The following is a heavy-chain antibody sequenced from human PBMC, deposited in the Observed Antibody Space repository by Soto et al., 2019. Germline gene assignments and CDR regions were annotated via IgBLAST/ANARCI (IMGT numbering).Heavy chain of an antibody. CDR1: GFTFSSYA. D-gene: IGHD2-15*01. Sequence: EVQLLESGGGLVQPGGSLRLSCAASGFTFSSYAMSWVRQAPGKGLEWVSAISGSGDSTHYADSVKGRFTISRDNSKNTLYLQMNSLRVEDTAVYYCAKDRYGGTDVWGQGTTVTVSS. V-gene: IGHV3-23*01. CDR3: AKDRYGGTDV. CDR2: ISGSGDST. J-gene: IGHJ6*02.